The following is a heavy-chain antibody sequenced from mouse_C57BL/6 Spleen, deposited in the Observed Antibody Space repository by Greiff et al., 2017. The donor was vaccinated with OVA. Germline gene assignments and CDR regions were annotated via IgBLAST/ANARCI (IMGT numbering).Heavy chain of an antibody. CDR1: GYTFTSYW. CDR2: IYPSDSET. CDR3: ARSENHVDYGGTWFAY. D-gene: IGHD2-4*01. V-gene: IGHV1-61*01. Sequence: QVQLQQPGAELVRPGSSVKLSCKASGYTFTSYWMDWVKQRPGQGLEWIGNIYPSDSETHYNQKFKGKATLTVDKSSSTAYMQLSSLTSEDSAVYNCARSENHVDYGGTWFAYWGQGTLVTVSA. J-gene: IGHJ3*01.